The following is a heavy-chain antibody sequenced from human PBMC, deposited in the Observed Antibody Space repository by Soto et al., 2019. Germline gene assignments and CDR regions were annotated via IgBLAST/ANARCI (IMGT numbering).Heavy chain of an antibody. J-gene: IGHJ6*02. CDR2: IIPIFGTA. D-gene: IGHD3-10*01. CDR3: ARGRTVRGVRYYYRMDV. Sequence: SVKVSCKASGGTFSSYAISWVRQAPGQGLEWMGGIIPIFGTANYAQKFQGRVTITADESTSTAYMELSSLRSEDTAVYYCARGRTVRGVRYYYRMDVWGQGTTGTVSS. CDR1: GGTFSSYA. V-gene: IGHV1-69*13.